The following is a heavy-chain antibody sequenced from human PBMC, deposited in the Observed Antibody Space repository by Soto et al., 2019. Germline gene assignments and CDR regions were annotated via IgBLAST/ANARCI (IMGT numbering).Heavy chain of an antibody. Sequence: GGSLRLSCAASGFTFSSYSMNWVRQAPGKGLEWVSSISSSSSYIYYADSVKGRFTISRDNAKNSLYLQMNSLRAEDTAVYYCASLVMEAAAYVDYWGQGTLVTVSS. D-gene: IGHD6-13*01. CDR3: ASLVMEAAAYVDY. CDR2: ISSSSSYI. J-gene: IGHJ4*02. V-gene: IGHV3-21*01. CDR1: GFTFSSYS.